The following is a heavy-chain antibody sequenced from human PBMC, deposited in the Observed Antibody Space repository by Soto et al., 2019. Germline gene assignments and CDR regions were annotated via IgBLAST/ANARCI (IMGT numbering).Heavy chain of an antibody. CDR2: LNYGGTT. D-gene: IGHD3-22*01. Sequence: SETLSLTCSVSGASMTSSIYYWAWIRRAPGKGLEWIGSLNYGGTTYHSPSLEGRVTMSVDTSKKEFSLNVISVTAADTAIYYCARHSYFDGAGYYLGWFDPWGQGTLVTVSS. CDR1: GASMTSSIYY. J-gene: IGHJ5*02. V-gene: IGHV4-39*01. CDR3: ARHSYFDGAGYYLGWFDP.